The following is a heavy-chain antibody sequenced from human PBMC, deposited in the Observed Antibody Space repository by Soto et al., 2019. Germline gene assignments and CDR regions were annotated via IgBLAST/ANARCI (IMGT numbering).Heavy chain of an antibody. D-gene: IGHD5-12*01. V-gene: IGHV3-30*18. CDR2: ISYDGSNK. J-gene: IGHJ4*02. CDR3: AKDQTPRGYSGYDFSQLDY. CDR1: GFTFSSYG. Sequence: QVQLVESGGGVVQPGRSLRHPCAASGFTFSSYGMHWVRQAPGKGLEWVAVISYDGSNKYYADSVKGRFTISRDNSKNTLYLQMNSLRAEDTAVYYCAKDQTPRGYSGYDFSQLDYWGQGTLVTVSS.